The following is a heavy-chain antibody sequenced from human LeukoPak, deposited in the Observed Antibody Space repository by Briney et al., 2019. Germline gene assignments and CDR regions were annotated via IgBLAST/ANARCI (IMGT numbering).Heavy chain of an antibody. J-gene: IGHJ4*02. V-gene: IGHV4-39*07. Sequence: SETLSLTCTVSGGSISSSSYYWGWIRQPPGKGLEWIGSIYYSGSTYYNPSLKSRVTISVDTSKNQFSLKLSSVTAADTAVYYCEREAGELPDPNGGLDYWGQGTLVTVSS. CDR1: GGSISSSSYY. CDR3: EREAGELPDPNGGLDY. CDR2: IYYSGST. D-gene: IGHD1-26*01.